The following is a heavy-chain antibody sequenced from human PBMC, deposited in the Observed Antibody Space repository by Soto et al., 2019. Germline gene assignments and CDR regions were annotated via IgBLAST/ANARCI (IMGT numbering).Heavy chain of an antibody. D-gene: IGHD4-17*01. V-gene: IGHV4-30-2*01. J-gene: IGHJ1*01. CDR2: IYHSVST. CDR1: GGSISSGGYS. CDR3: ARVPDY. Sequence: QLQLQESVSGLVKPSQTLSLTCAFSGGSISSGGYSWSWIRQPPGQGLEWIAYIYHSVSTYYNPSLMCRVSISVDRSMRQFCRKAGFVPAAATALAYCARVPDYRGQGTLVSVSS.